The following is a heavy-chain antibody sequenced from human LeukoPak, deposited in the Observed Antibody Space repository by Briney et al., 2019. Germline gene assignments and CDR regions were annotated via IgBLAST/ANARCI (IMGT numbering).Heavy chain of an antibody. J-gene: IGHJ4*02. V-gene: IGHV4-59*12. CDR2: IYYSGST. Sequence: NSSETLSLTCTVSGGSISSYYWSWIRQPPGKGLDWIGYIYYSGSTYYNPSLKSRVAISVDTSKNQFSLKLSSVTAADTAVYYCARAYNWNGVDYWGQGTLVTVSS. CDR3: ARAYNWNGVDY. CDR1: GGSISSYY. D-gene: IGHD1-20*01.